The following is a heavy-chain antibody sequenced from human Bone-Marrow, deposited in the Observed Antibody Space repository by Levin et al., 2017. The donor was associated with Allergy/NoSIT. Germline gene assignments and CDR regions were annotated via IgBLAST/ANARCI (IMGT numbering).Heavy chain of an antibody. CDR3: AVGSPELDY. Sequence: GESLKISCQASGYTLINHYMHWVRQAPGQGVEWVGILKPSGGKTSYVQKFRGRFTMNTDTSTSTVSLQLNSLTSDDTAVYFCAVGSPELDYWGQGTLVSVSS. CDR1: GYTLINHY. CDR2: LKPSGGKT. V-gene: IGHV1-46*01. J-gene: IGHJ4*02.